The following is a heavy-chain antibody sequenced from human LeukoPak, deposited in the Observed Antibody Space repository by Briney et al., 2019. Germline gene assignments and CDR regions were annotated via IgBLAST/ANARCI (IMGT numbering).Heavy chain of an antibody. CDR2: IYYSGST. J-gene: IGHJ6*02. V-gene: IGHV4-59*08. Sequence: PSETLSLTCTVSGGSISSYYWSWIRQPPGKGLEWIGYIYYSGSTNYNPSLKSRVTISVDTSKNQFSLKLSSVTAADTAVYYCARHVPIEKGGDPDYYYYGMDVWGQGTTVTVSS. CDR1: GGSISSYY. CDR3: ARHVPIEKGGDPDYYYYGMDV. D-gene: IGHD2-21*02.